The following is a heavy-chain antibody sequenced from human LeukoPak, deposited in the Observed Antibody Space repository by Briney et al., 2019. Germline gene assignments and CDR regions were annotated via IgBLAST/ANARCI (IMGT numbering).Heavy chain of an antibody. D-gene: IGHD3-10*01. J-gene: IGHJ4*02. Sequence: GGSLRLSCAASGFTFSDYYMSWIRQAPGKGLEWVSYISRSGSTIYYADSVKGRFTISRDNAKNSLYLQMNSLRAEDTAVYYCARDIISGPPHDYWGQGTLVTVSS. V-gene: IGHV3-11*01. CDR3: ARDIISGPPHDY. CDR2: ISRSGSTI. CDR1: GFTFSDYY.